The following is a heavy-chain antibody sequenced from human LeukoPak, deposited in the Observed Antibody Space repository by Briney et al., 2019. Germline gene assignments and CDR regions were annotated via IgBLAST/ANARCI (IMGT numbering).Heavy chain of an antibody. CDR2: ISKDGSNK. D-gene: IGHD1-26*01. Sequence: GGSLRLSCAASRFTFSSYVMHWVRQAPGKGLEWVAVISKDGSNKYYAGSVKGRFTISRDNSKNTLYLQMNSLRAEDTAVYYCARVSVAGATRGVAFDIWGQGTMVTVSS. V-gene: IGHV3-30*14. CDR3: ARVSVAGATRGVAFDI. J-gene: IGHJ3*02. CDR1: RFTFSSYV.